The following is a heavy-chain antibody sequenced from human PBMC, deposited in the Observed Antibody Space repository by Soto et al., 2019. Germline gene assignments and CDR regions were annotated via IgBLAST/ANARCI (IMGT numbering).Heavy chain of an antibody. J-gene: IGHJ6*02. D-gene: IGHD1-1*01. CDR1: GFTFTDYA. Sequence: GGSLRLSCGASGFTFTDYAMSWVRQAPGKGLEWVSLIDDNKYYADSVRGRFTISRDNSKKMLYLQMNSLRADDTALYYCARGNMDVWGQGTTVTVSS. CDR3: ARGNMDV. CDR2: IDDNK. V-gene: IGHV3-66*02.